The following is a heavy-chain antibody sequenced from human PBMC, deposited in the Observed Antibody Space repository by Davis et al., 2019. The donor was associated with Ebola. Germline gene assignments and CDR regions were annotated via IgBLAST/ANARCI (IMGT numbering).Heavy chain of an antibody. CDR1: GYTLTELS. CDR2: FDPEDGET. V-gene: IGHV1-24*01. CDR3: ARDGEVLERRVGAFDI. J-gene: IGHJ3*02. D-gene: IGHD1-1*01. Sequence: ASVKVSCKVSGYTLTELSMHWVRQAPGKGLEWMGGFDPEDGETIYAQKFQGRVTMTEDTPTDTAYMELSSLRSEDTAVYYCARDGEVLERRVGAFDIWGQGTMVTVSS.